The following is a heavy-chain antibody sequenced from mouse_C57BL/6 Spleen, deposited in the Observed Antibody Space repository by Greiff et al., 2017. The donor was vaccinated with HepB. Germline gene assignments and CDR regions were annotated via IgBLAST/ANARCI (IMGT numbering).Heavy chain of an antibody. D-gene: IGHD2-2*01. CDR2: IYPGDGDT. V-gene: IGHV1-82*01. Sequence: VQLQQSGPELVKPGASVKISCKASGYAFSSSWMNWVKQRPGKGLEWIGRIYPGDGDTNYNGKFKGKATLTADKSSSTAYMQLSSLTSEDSAVYFCARWGGYVFAYWGQGTLVTVSA. CDR1: GYAFSSSW. CDR3: ARWGGYVFAY. J-gene: IGHJ3*01.